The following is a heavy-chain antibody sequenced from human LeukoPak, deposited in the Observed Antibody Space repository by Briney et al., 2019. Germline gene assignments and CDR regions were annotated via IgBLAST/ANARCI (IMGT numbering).Heavy chain of an antibody. CDR1: GYTFTGYY. CDR3: ARGRTQGATDFDY. Sequence: ASVKVSCKASGYTFTGYYMHWVRQAPGQGLEWMGRINPNSGDTNYAQKFQGRVTMTRDTSISTAYMELSSLRSEDTAVYYCARGRTQGATDFDYWGQGTLVTVSS. D-gene: IGHD1-26*01. J-gene: IGHJ4*02. CDR2: INPNSGDT. V-gene: IGHV1-2*06.